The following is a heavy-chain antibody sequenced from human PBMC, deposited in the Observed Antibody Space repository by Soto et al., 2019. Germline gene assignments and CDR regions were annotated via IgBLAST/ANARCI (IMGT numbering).Heavy chain of an antibody. D-gene: IGHD3-10*01. CDR1: GFTFSSYG. CDR2: ISYDGSNK. V-gene: IGHV3-30*18. CDR3: AKNLYRYYYGSGTFGIGYYYGMDV. Sequence: GGSLRLSCAASGFTFSSYGMHWVRQAPGKGLEWVAVISYDGSNKYYADSVKGRFTISRDNSKNTLYLQMNSLRAEDTAVYYCAKNLYRYYYGSGTFGIGYYYGMDVWGQGTTVTVSS. J-gene: IGHJ6*02.